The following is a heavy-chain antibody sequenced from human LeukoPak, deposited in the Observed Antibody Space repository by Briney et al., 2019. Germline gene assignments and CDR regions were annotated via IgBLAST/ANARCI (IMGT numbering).Heavy chain of an antibody. CDR3: AREGRTGYSSGWLDY. CDR1: GGTFSSYA. Sequence: ASVKVSCKASGGTFSSYAISWVRQAPGQGLEWMGGIIPIFGTANYAQKFQGRVTITADECTSTGYMELSSLRSEDTAVYYCAREGRTGYSSGWLDYWGQGTLVTVSS. J-gene: IGHJ4*02. V-gene: IGHV1-69*13. CDR2: IIPIFGTA. D-gene: IGHD6-19*01.